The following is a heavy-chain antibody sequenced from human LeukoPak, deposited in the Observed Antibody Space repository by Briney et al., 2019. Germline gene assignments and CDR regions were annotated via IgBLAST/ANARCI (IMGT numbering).Heavy chain of an antibody. V-gene: IGHV1-2*02. D-gene: IGHD3-10*01. J-gene: IGHJ4*02. CDR3: ASITMVRGVPVKFDY. CDR2: IYPNSGGT. Sequence: ASVKVSCKASGYTFNGYYMHWVRQAPGQGLEWMGWIYPNSGGTNYAQKFQGRVTMTRDTSISTAYMELSRLRSDDTAVYYCASITMVRGVPVKFDYWGQGTLVTVS. CDR1: GYTFNGYY.